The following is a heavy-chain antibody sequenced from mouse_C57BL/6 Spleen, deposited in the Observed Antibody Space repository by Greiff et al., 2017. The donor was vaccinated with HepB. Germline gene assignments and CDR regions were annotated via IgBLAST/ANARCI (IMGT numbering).Heavy chain of an antibody. D-gene: IGHD2-3*01. V-gene: IGHV10-1*01. J-gene: IGHJ4*01. CDR2: IRSKSNNYAT. CDR1: GFSFNTYA. CDR3: VRHPDGYYAMDY. Sequence: EVKVVESGGGLVQPKGSLKLSCAASGFSFNTYAMNWVRQAPGKGLEWVARIRSKSNNYATYYADSVKDRFTISRDDSESMLYLQMNNLKTEDTAMYYCVRHPDGYYAMDYWGQGTSVTVSS.